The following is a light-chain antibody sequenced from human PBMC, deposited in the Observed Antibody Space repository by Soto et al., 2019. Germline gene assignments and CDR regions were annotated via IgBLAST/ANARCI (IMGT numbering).Light chain of an antibody. V-gene: IGKV1-13*02. CDR1: QDISSY. CDR2: DAS. Sequence: AIQLLQSPSSLSASVGDRVTVTGRASQDISSYLAWYQQKPGKAPKLLIYDASSLESGVPSRFSVSVSGTEFTLTISRLQPDDFATYYCQQYNSYSWTFGQVTKVDI. J-gene: IGKJ1*01. CDR3: QQYNSYSWT.